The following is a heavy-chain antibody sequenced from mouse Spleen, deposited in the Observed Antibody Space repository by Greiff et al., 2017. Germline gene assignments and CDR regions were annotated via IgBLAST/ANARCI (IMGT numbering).Heavy chain of an antibody. Sequence: VQLKQSGPSLVRPSQTLSLTCTVTGFSINSDCYWIWIRQFPGNKLEYIGYTFYSGITYYNPSLESRTYITRDTSKNQFSLKLSSVTTEDTATYYCARSAYYSNYRAMDYWGQGTSVTVSS. J-gene: IGHJ4*01. CDR3: ARSAYYSNYRAMDY. CDR1: GFSINSDCY. CDR2: TFYSGIT. D-gene: IGHD2-5*01. V-gene: IGHV3-3*01.